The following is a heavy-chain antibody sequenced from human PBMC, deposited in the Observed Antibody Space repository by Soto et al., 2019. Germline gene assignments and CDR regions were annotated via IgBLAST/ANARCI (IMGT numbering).Heavy chain of an antibody. Sequence: QVQLVQSGAEVKQPGSSVKVSCKASGGTFDNYAITWVRQAPGQGLEWMAGIIPMLDSANYAEKFQDRVTIPADESTSTVYMELSSLRSADTAVYYCARTYHYDSLGKTYFYYGMDVWGQGTTVTFAS. CDR2: IIPMLDSA. J-gene: IGHJ6*01. CDR3: ARTYHYDSLGKTYFYYGMDV. D-gene: IGHD3-22*01. CDR1: GGTFDNYA. V-gene: IGHV1-69*12.